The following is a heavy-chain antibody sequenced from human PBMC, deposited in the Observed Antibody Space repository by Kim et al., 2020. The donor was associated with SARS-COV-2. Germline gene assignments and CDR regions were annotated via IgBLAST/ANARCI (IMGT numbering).Heavy chain of an antibody. CDR2: INPNSGGT. Sequence: ASVKVSCKASGYTFTGYYMHWVRQAPGQGLEWMGRINPNSGGTNYAQKFQGRVTMTRDTSISTAYMELSRLRSDDTAVYYCAREDYSSSWYGYWGQGTLVTVSS. CDR3: AREDYSSSWYGY. J-gene: IGHJ4*02. CDR1: GYTFTGYY. V-gene: IGHV1-2*06. D-gene: IGHD6-13*01.